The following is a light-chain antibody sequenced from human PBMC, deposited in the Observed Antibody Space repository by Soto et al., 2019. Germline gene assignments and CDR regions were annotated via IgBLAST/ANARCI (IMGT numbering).Light chain of an antibody. J-gene: IGKJ2*01. CDR1: QSISSW. CDR2: DAS. CDR3: QQYNSYSGYT. Sequence: DIQMTQSPSTLSASVGDRVTITCRASQSISSWLAWYQQKPGKAPKLLIYDASSLESGVPSRFSGSGSGTEFTLTISSLPPDDFATYYCQQYNSYSGYTFGQGTKLEIK. V-gene: IGKV1-5*01.